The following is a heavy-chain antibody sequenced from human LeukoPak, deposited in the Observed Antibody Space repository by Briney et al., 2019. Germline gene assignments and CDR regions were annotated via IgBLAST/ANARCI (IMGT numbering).Heavy chain of an antibody. CDR2: ISGSGGST. Sequence: GGSLRLSCAASGFTFSSYAMSWVRQAPGKGLEWVSAISGSGGSTYYADSVKGRFTISRDNSKNTLYLQMNSLRAEDTAVYYCAKGPVAVAGTGYDWFDPWGQGTLVTVSS. CDR1: GFTFSSYA. V-gene: IGHV3-23*01. CDR3: AKGPVAVAGTGYDWFDP. D-gene: IGHD6-19*01. J-gene: IGHJ5*02.